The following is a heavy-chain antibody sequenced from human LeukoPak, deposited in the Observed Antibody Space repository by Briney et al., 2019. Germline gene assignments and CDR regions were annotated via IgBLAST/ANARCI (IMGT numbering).Heavy chain of an antibody. CDR3: ARDGAYGDYVLDY. CDR1: GFTFSSYG. D-gene: IGHD4-17*01. V-gene: IGHV3-33*01. CDR2: IWYDGSNK. J-gene: IGHJ4*02. Sequence: GGSLRLSCAASGFTFSSYGMHWVRQAPGKGLEWVAVIWYDGSNKYYADSVKGRFTISRDNSKNTLYLQMNSLRAGDTAVYYCARDGAYGDYVLDYWGQGTLVTVSS.